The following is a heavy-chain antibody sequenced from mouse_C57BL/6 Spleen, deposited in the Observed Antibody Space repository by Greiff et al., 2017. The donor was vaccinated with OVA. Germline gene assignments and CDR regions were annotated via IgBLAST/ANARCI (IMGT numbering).Heavy chain of an antibody. J-gene: IGHJ4*01. V-gene: IGHV5-17*01. CDR2: ISGGGSTS. CDR3: ASLVDVEDAMDY. Sequence: ELKLVESGGGLVKPGGSLKLSCAASGFTFSDYGLPWVRQAPEKGLEWVAYISGGGSTSYYADTVKGRFTISRDNAKNTLFLQMTSLRSEDTAMYYCASLVDVEDAMDYWGQGTSVTVSS. CDR1: GFTFSDYG.